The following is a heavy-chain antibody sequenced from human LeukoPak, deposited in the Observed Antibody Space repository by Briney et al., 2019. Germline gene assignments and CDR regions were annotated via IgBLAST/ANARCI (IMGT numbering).Heavy chain of an antibody. Sequence: ASVKVSCKASGYTFTSYGISWVRQAPGQGLEWMGWISAYNGNTNYAQKFQGRVTITADESTSTAYMELSSLRSEDTAVYYCARGGMDYYDSSATDLDYWGQGTLVTVSS. J-gene: IGHJ4*02. D-gene: IGHD3-22*01. V-gene: IGHV1-18*01. CDR1: GYTFTSYG. CDR2: ISAYNGNT. CDR3: ARGGMDYYDSSATDLDY.